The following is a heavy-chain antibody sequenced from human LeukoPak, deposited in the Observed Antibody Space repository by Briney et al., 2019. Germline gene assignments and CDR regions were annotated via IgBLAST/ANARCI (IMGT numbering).Heavy chain of an antibody. CDR1: GFTFSSYW. Sequence: QSGGSLKLSCAASGFTFSSYWMTWVRQAPGKGLEWVANIKQDGSEKYYVDSVKGRFTISRDNAKNSLYLQMNSLRVEDTAVYFCGSDSGWVFHFWGQGTLVTVSS. CDR3: GSDSGWVFHF. V-gene: IGHV3-7*01. CDR2: IKQDGSEK. J-gene: IGHJ4*02. D-gene: IGHD6-19*01.